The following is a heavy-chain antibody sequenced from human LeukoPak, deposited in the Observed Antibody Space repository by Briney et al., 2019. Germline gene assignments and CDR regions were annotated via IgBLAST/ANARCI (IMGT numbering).Heavy chain of an antibody. Sequence: SETLSLTCTVSGGSISSYYWRWIRQPAGKGLEWIGRIYTSGSTNYNPSLKSRVTISVDKSKNQFSLKLSSVTAADTAVYYCATTRVGFSYFDYWGQGTLVTVSS. CDR2: IYTSGST. CDR3: ATTRVGFSYFDY. V-gene: IGHV4-4*07. CDR1: GGSISSYY. J-gene: IGHJ4*02. D-gene: IGHD1-26*01.